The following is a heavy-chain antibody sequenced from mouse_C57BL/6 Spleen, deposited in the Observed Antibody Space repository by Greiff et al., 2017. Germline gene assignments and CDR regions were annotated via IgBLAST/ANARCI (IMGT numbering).Heavy chain of an antibody. CDR1: GYTFTSYW. Sequence: VKLQQPGAELVMPGASVKLSCKASGYTFTSYWMHWVKQRPGQGLEWIGEIDPSDSYTNYNQKFKGKSTLTVDKSSSTAYMQLSSLTSEDSAVYYCASTGYDYFWFAYWGQGTLVTVSA. V-gene: IGHV1-69*01. CDR3: ASTGYDYFWFAY. J-gene: IGHJ3*01. CDR2: IDPSDSYT. D-gene: IGHD2-4*01.